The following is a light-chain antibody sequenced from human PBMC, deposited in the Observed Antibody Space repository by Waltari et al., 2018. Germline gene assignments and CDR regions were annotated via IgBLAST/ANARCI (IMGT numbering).Light chain of an antibody. V-gene: IGKV3-20*01. J-gene: IGKJ4*01. CDR2: GAS. CDR1: QSVSSSY. CDR3: QQYGSSPLLT. Sequence: EIVLTQPPGTLSLSPGERATLSCRASQSVSSSYLAWYQQKPGQAPRLRIYGASSRATGIPDRFSGSGSGTDFTLTISRREPEDFAVYYCQQYGSSPLLTFGGGTKVEIK.